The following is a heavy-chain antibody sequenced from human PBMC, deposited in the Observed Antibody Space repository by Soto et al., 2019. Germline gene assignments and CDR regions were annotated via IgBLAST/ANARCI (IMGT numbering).Heavy chain of an antibody. D-gene: IGHD3-10*01. Sequence: QITLKESGPTLVKPTQTLKLTCPVAGFSLSSNGVGVDWIRQPPGKALQWLGIIYWDDDKRYSPSLRSRLTITKDSSKNQVVLSMANMQSVDTATYFCAHFAYYGSASLDNWGQGTLVSVSS. J-gene: IGHJ4*02. V-gene: IGHV2-5*02. CDR1: GFSLSSNGVG. CDR3: AHFAYYGSASLDN. CDR2: IYWDDDK.